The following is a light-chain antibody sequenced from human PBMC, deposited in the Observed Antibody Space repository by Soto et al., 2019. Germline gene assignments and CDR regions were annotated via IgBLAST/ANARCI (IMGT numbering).Light chain of an antibody. Sequence: IQMTQSPSSLSASVGDRVTITCRASQSISNYLNWYQQKPGKAPKILVSAASSLRSGVPSRFTGSGSGTDFTLSISSLQPDDYATYYCQQTYSSPRTFGQGTKVEVK. CDR3: QQTYSSPRT. CDR1: QSISNY. V-gene: IGKV1-39*01. J-gene: IGKJ1*01. CDR2: AAS.